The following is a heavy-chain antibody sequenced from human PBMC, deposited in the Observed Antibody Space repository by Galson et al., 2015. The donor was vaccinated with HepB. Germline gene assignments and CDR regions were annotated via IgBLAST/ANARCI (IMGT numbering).Heavy chain of an antibody. CDR3: AKDGIMVANNPYHFHY. CDR1: GFSFTRYA. J-gene: IGHJ4*02. D-gene: IGHD2-15*01. CDR2: ITSSGGNI. V-gene: IGHV3-23*01. Sequence: SLRLSCAASGFSFTRYAMTWVRQAPGKGLEWVSSITSSGGNIYYTDFVKGRFTVSRDNSKNTLLLQLNSLRAEDTAMYFYAKDGIMVANNPYHFHYWGQGTLVTVSS.